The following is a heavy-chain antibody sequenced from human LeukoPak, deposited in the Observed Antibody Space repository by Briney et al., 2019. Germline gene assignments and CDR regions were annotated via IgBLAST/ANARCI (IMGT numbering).Heavy chain of an antibody. CDR1: GFTFSSYA. D-gene: IGHD5-12*01. CDR3: ARDLGHSGYDLYDY. CDR2: MKHDGNEK. J-gene: IGHJ4*02. Sequence: GGSLRLSCAASGFTFSSYAMSWVRQAPGKGLEWVANMKHDGNEKHYVDSVEGRFTISRDNAKSSLYLQMNNLRAGDTAVYYCARDLGHSGYDLYDYWGQGTLVTVSS. V-gene: IGHV3-7*01.